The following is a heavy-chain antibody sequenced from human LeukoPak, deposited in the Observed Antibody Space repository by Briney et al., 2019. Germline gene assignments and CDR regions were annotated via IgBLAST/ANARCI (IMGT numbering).Heavy chain of an antibody. Sequence: PGGSLRLSCAASGFTFSSYWMSWVRQAPGKGLEWVANIKQDGSEKYYVDSVKGRFTISRDNAKNSLYLQMNSLRAEDTAVYYCARGGYYYDSSGYCEIDYWGQGTLVTVSS. D-gene: IGHD3-22*01. CDR2: IKQDGSEK. CDR3: ARGGYYYDSSGYCEIDY. CDR1: GFTFSSYW. J-gene: IGHJ4*02. V-gene: IGHV3-7*01.